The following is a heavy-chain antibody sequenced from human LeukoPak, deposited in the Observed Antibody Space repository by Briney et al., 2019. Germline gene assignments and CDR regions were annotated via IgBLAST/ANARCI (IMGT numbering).Heavy chain of an antibody. Sequence: GGSLRLSCAASGFTFSDYSMNWVRQAPGKGLEWVAVIWNDGSQKYFADSVKGRFTISRDNSKNTLYLQMNSLRAEDTAVYYCARDKGPYYFDQWGQGTLLTVSS. J-gene: IGHJ4*02. V-gene: IGHV3-33*08. CDR1: GFTFSDYS. CDR3: ARDKGPYYFDQ. CDR2: IWNDGSQK.